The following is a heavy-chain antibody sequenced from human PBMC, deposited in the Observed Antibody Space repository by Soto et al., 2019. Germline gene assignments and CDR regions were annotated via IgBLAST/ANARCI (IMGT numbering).Heavy chain of an antibody. J-gene: IGHJ6*02. CDR2: IIPIFGTA. V-gene: IGHV1-69*12. Sequence: QVQLVQSGAEVKKPGSSVKVSCKASGGTFSSYAISWVRQAPGQGLEWMGGIIPIFGTANYAQKFQGRVTITADESTSTAYMERSSLRSEDTAVYDWATTEMGNYYYGLDVWGQGTTVTVSS. D-gene: IGHD7-27*01. CDR3: ATTEMGNYYYGLDV. CDR1: GGTFSSYA.